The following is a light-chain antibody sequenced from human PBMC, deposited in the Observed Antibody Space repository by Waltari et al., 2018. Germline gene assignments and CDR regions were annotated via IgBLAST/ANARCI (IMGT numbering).Light chain of an antibody. CDR2: AAS. CDR1: QSISSY. V-gene: IGKV1-39*01. Sequence: DMQLTQSPSSLSASVVDRVTITCRASQSISSYLNWYQQKPGKAPKLLIYAASSLQSGVPSRFSGSGSGTDFTLTISSLQPEDFATYYCQQSYSTPNTFGPGTKVDIK. CDR3: QQSYSTPNT. J-gene: IGKJ3*01.